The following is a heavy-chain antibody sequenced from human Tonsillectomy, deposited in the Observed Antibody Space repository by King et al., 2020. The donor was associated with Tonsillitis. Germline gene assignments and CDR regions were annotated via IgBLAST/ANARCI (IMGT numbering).Heavy chain of an antibody. D-gene: IGHD5-24*01. J-gene: IGHJ4*02. CDR1: GFTFSSYG. V-gene: IGHV3-30*18. CDR2: ISYDGSNK. Sequence: VQLVESGGGVVQPGRSLRLSCAASGFTFSSYGMHWVRQAPGKGLEWVAVISYDGSNKYYADSVKGRFTISRDNSKNTLYLQMNSLRAEDTAVYYCAKPGEDGYNSGEFDYWGQGTLVTVSS. CDR3: AKPGEDGYNSGEFDY.